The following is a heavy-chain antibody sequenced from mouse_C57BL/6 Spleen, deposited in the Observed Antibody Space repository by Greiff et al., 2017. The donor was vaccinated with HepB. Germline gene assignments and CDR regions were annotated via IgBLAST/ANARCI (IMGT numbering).Heavy chain of an antibody. J-gene: IGHJ3*01. CDR3: ARKSFYDGYYEGFAY. V-gene: IGHV2-2*01. CDR2: IWSGGST. D-gene: IGHD2-3*01. Sequence: VKLMESGPGLVQPSQSLSITCTVSGFSLTSYGVHWVRQSPGKGLEWLGVIWSGGSTDYNAAFISRLSISKDNSKSQVFFKMNSLQADDTAIYYCARKSFYDGYYEGFAYWGQGTLVTVSA. CDR1: GFSLTSYG.